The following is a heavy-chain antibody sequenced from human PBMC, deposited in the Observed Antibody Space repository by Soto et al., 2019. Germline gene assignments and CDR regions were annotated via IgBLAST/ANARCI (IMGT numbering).Heavy chain of an antibody. J-gene: IGHJ4*02. Sequence: SGGSLRLFCEVSGFTVSNTYMSWIRQAPGKGLEWVSIIYGGGSTYYTDSVKGRFTISKDNSKNTVSLQMNSLRAEDTALYYCGKARYLLVDQPLYFESWGQGTLVTVSS. CDR2: IYGGGST. CDR1: GFTVSNTY. V-gene: IGHV3-53*01. D-gene: IGHD3-9*01. CDR3: GKARYLLVDQPLYFES.